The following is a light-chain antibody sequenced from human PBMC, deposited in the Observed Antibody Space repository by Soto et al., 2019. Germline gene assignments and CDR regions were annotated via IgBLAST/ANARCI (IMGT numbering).Light chain of an antibody. CDR1: QGIRNF. Sequence: DIQMTQSPTSLSASVGDRVTITCRASQGIRNFVAWYQQKPGKAPKLLIYAASTLQSGVPSRFSVSGSGTDFTLTINCLQPEDVATYSGQKYSSVPVFGPGTKVEIK. J-gene: IGKJ3*01. V-gene: IGKV1-27*01. CDR2: AAS. CDR3: QKYSSVPV.